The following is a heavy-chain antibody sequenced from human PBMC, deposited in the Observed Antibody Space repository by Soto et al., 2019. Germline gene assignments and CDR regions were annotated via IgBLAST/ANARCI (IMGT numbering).Heavy chain of an antibody. J-gene: IGHJ6*02. V-gene: IGHV3-53*01. CDR3: ARMGQWRVPGDYYYGMDV. CDR2: IYTGGGT. CDR1: GLTVSSNY. Sequence: GGSLRLSCAASGLTVSSNYMNWVRQAPGKGLEWVSLIYTGGGTYYADSVKGRFTVSRDNSKNTLYLQMNSLRAEDTAVYYCARMGQWRVPGDYYYGMDVWGQGTSVTVSS. D-gene: IGHD6-19*01.